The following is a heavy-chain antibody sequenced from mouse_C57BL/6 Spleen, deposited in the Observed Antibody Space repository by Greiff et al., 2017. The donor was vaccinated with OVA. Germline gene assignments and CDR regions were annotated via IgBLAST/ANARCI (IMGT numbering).Heavy chain of an antibody. CDR1: GFNIKDYY. Sequence: VQLQQSGAELEKPGASVKLSCTASGFNIKDYYMHWVKQRTEQGLEWIGRIDPEDGETKYAPKFQGKATITADPSSNTAYLQLSSLTSEDTAVYYCARGGTRFAYWGQGTLVTVSA. D-gene: IGHD3-3*01. J-gene: IGHJ3*01. CDR2: IDPEDGET. V-gene: IGHV14-2*01. CDR3: ARGGTRFAY.